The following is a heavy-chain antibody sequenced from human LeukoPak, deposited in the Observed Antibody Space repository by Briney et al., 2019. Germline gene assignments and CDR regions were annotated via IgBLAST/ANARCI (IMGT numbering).Heavy chain of an antibody. CDR1: GFTFSSYW. J-gene: IGHJ4*02. Sequence: GGSLRLSCAASGFTFSSYWMSWVRQAPGKGLEWVANIKQDGSEKYYVDSVKGRFTIPRDNAKNSLYLQMNSLRAEDTAVYYCARVSQLLWFGESNNAFDYWGQGTLVTVSS. CDR2: IKQDGSEK. V-gene: IGHV3-7*01. CDR3: ARVSQLLWFGESNNAFDY. D-gene: IGHD3-10*01.